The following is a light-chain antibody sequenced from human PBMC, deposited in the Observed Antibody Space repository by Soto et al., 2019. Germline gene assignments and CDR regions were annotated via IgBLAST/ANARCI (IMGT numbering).Light chain of an antibody. CDR2: EVS. CDR3: SSYTSSSPRV. CDR1: SSDVGGYNY. V-gene: IGLV2-14*01. Sequence: QPVLTQPASVSGSPGQSITISCTGTSSDVGGYNYVSWYQQHPGIAPKLMIYEVSNRPSGVSNRCSGSKSGNTASLTISGLQAEDEADYYCSSYTSSSPRVFGGGTKLTVL. J-gene: IGLJ3*02.